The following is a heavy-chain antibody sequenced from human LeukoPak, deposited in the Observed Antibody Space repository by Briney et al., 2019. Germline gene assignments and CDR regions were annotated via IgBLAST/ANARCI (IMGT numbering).Heavy chain of an antibody. V-gene: IGHV3-23*01. Sequence: PGRSLRLSCAASGFTFSSYGMHWVRQAPGKGLEWVSGISDIGRAYYADSVKGRFTISRDNSKNTLYVQMNSLRAEDMAIYYCAKERDSAFDSWGRGTLVTVSS. J-gene: IGHJ4*02. CDR1: GFTFSSYG. CDR2: ISDIGRA. D-gene: IGHD4-11*01. CDR3: AKERDSAFDS.